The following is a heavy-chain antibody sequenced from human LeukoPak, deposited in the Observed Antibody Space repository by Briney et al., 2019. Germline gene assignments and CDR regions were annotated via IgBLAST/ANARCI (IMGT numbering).Heavy chain of an antibody. CDR2: IKWNGGST. D-gene: IGHD4-17*01. J-gene: IGHJ6*02. V-gene: IGHV3-20*04. CDR3: ARAEGDYLNYYGMDV. CDR1: GFTFDDYR. Sequence: GGSLRLSCAVSGFTFDDYRMSWVRQAPGRGLEWVSGIKWNGGSTGYGDSVKGRFTISRDNAKNSLYLQMNSLRAEDTAVYYCARAEGDYLNYYGMDVWGQGTTVTVSS.